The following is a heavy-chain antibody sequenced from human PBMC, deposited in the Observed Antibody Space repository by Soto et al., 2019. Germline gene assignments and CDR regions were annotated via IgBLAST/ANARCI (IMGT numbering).Heavy chain of an antibody. CDR2: MNPNSGNR. J-gene: IGHJ3*02. D-gene: IGHD3-22*01. V-gene: IGHV1-8*01. CDR1: GYTFTSYD. CDR3: ARGSGYYYKNALDI. Sequence: ASVKVSCKASGYTFTSYDINWVRQATGQVLERMGWMNPNSGNRGYAQKFQGRVTMTRNTSISTAYMELSSLRSEDTAVYYCARGSGYYYKNALDIWGQGTMVTVSS.